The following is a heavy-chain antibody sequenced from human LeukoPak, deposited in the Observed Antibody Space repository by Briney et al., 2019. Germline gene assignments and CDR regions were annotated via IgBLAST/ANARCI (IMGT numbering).Heavy chain of an antibody. D-gene: IGHD7-27*01. CDR1: GFTFSSYI. Sequence: GGSLRLSCAASGFTFSSYIMHWVRQAPGQGLEWLAVTSYDGGTRYYAESVKGRFTISRDNSKNTLYLQMNSLRAEDTAVHFCARELTGEAMNVWGQGTTVTVSS. V-gene: IGHV3-30-3*01. CDR2: TSYDGGTR. J-gene: IGHJ6*02. CDR3: ARELTGEAMNV.